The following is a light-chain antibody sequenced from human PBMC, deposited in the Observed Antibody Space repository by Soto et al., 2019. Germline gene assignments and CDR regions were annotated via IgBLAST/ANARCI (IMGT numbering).Light chain of an antibody. CDR2: AAS. Sequence: AIRMTQSPSSFSASTGDRVTITCRASQGISSYLAWYQQKPGKAPKLLIYAASTLQSGVPSRFSGSGTGTDFTLRLSCLQSEDFATYYCQQYYSYPRLTFGGGTKVEIK. CDR1: QGISSY. J-gene: IGKJ4*01. CDR3: QQYYSYPRLT. V-gene: IGKV1-8*01.